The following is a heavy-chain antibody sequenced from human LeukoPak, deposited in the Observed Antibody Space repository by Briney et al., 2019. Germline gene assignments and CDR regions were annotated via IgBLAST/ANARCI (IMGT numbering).Heavy chain of an antibody. V-gene: IGHV1-69*04. CDR1: GGTFSSYA. D-gene: IGHD1-26*01. Sequence: SVKVSCNASGGTFSSYAISWVRQAPGQGLEWMGRIIPILGIANYAQKFQGRVTITADKSTSTAYMELSSLRSEDTAVYYCASGRVGATIVDYWGQGTLVTVSS. CDR3: ASGRVGATIVDY. J-gene: IGHJ4*02. CDR2: IIPILGIA.